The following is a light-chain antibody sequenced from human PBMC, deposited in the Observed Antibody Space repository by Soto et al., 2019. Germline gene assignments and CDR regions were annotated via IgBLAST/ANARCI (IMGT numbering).Light chain of an antibody. V-gene: IGLV3-1*01. CDR3: QAWDTSIITSG. J-gene: IGLJ1*01. Sequence: SYELTQPPSVSVSPGQKASITCSGDKLGDKYTSWYQQKPGQSPAVVIYEDRKRPSGIPERFSGSNSGNIATLTISGTQAMDEGDYYCQAWDTSIITSGFGSGTKLTVL. CDR2: EDR. CDR1: KLGDKY.